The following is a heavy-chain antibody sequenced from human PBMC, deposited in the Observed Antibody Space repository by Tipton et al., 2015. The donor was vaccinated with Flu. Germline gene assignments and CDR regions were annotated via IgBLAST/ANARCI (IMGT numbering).Heavy chain of an antibody. J-gene: IGHJ4*02. Sequence: TMAQNGTVSGASISSSDYSWGWLRQPPGKGLEWIGSIYYNGDIYYNPSLKSRVTISVETSKNQFSLRLSSVTAADTAVYYYARLSYYDVDLKNFYFDYWGQGALVTVSS. CDR3: ARLSYYDVDLKNFYFDY. CDR1: GASISSSDYS. V-gene: IGHV4-39*01. CDR2: IYYNGDI. D-gene: IGHD3-10*02.